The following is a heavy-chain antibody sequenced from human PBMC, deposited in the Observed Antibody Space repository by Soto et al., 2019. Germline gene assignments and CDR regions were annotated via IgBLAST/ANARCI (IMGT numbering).Heavy chain of an antibody. J-gene: IGHJ6*02. CDR1: GFTFRSSA. V-gene: IGHV1-58*01. CDR3: ATGAYCSGGSCSDYYYYYGMDL. Sequence: SVKVSCKTSGFTFRSSAVQWVRQARGQRLEWIGWLVVGTGNTNYAQKFQQRVTISSDRSTNTVSMELSSLTSEDTAVYYCATGAYCSGGSCSDYYYYYGMDLWGQGTTVTVSS. D-gene: IGHD2-15*01. CDR2: LVVGTGNT.